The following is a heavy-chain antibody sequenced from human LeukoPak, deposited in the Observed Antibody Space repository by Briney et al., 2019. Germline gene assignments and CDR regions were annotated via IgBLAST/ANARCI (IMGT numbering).Heavy chain of an antibody. D-gene: IGHD3-10*01. V-gene: IGHV3-7*01. J-gene: IGHJ4*02. CDR3: ARGFWFGELPHFDS. CDR2: IKQDGSEK. Sequence: PGGSLRLSCAASGFTFSNSWMSWVRQAPGKGLEWVANIKQDGSEKYYVDSVKGRFTISRDNAKNSLFLQMNSLRAEDTAVYYCARGFWFGELPHFDSWGQGTLATVSS. CDR1: GFTFSNSW.